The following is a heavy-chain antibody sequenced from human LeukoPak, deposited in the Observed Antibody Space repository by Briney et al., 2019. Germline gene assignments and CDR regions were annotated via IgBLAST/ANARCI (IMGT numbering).Heavy chain of an antibody. Sequence: GASVKVSCKASGYTFTGYYMHWVRQAPGQGLEWMGWINPNSGGTNYAQKFQGRVTMTRDTSISTAYMELSRLRSNDTAVYYCARTGMGYAHYYFDYWGQGTLVTVSS. D-gene: IGHD5-12*01. V-gene: IGHV1-2*02. CDR2: INPNSGGT. CDR3: ARTGMGYAHYYFDY. CDR1: GYTFTGYY. J-gene: IGHJ4*02.